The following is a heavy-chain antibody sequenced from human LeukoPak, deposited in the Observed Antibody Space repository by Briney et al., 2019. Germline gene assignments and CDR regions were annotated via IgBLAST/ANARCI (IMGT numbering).Heavy chain of an antibody. J-gene: IGHJ5*02. D-gene: IGHD2-8*01. CDR2: IYYSGST. Sequence: SETLSLTCAVSGAGKSRRSDYWGWIRQPPGKGLEWIGNIYYSGSTYCNPSLKSRVTISVDFSKNHFSLKLSSVTAEDTAVYYCAGQTQYVYFFTWGQGTLVTVSS. CDR1: GAGKSRRSDY. CDR3: AGQTQYVYFFT. V-gene: IGHV4-39*01.